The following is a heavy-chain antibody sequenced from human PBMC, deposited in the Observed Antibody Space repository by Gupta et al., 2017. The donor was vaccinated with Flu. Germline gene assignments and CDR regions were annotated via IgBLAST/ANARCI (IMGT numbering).Heavy chain of an antibody. CDR2: INPSNGAT. V-gene: IGHV1-46*01. J-gene: IGHJ4*02. Sequence: MGIINPSNGATSYAQKFQGRVTVTSDTSTSTVYMELSSLRSEDTAVYFCARGPSTRFLEWLPFDYWGQRTPVTVSS. D-gene: IGHD3-3*01. CDR3: ARGPSTRFLEWLPFDY.